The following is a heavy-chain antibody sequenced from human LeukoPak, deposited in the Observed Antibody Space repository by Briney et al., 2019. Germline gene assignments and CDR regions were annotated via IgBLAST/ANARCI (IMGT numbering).Heavy chain of an antibody. J-gene: IGHJ3*02. CDR2: ISSSSSTI. CDR3: ARGGTTRDAFDI. CDR1: GFTFSSYS. V-gene: IGHV3-48*01. Sequence: GGSLRLSCAASGFTFSSYSMNWVRQAPGKGLEWVSYISSSSSTIYYADSVKGRFTISRDNSKNTLYLQMNSLRAEDTAVYYCARGGTTRDAFDIWGQGTMVTVSS. D-gene: IGHD4-17*01.